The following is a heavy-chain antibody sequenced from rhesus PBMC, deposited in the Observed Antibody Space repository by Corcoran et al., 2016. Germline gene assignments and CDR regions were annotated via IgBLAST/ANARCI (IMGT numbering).Heavy chain of an antibody. CDR3: AKVSDSGYMYFDY. CDR1: GFTFSSYG. D-gene: IGHD3-28*01. V-gene: IGHV3S5*01. J-gene: IGHJ4*01. CDR2: ISNGGSST. Sequence: EVQLVESGGGLVQPGGSLRLSCAASGFTFSSYGMSWVRQAPGKVLEWVSYISNGGSSTYDSDYVKGRFTISRDNSKNTLSLQMNSLRAEDTAVYYCAKVSDSGYMYFDYWGQGVLVTVSS.